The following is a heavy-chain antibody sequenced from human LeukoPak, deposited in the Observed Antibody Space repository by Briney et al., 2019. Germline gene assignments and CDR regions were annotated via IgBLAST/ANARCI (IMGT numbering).Heavy chain of an antibody. V-gene: IGHV3-23*01. J-gene: IGHJ4*02. CDR2: ISGSGGST. Sequence: GGSLRLSRAASGFTFSSYAMSWVRQAPGKGLEWVSAISGSGGSTYYADSVKGRFTNSRDNSKNTLYLQMNSLRAEDTAVYYCAKDHMMYSSRPQTFDYWGQGTLVTVSS. D-gene: IGHD6-19*01. CDR1: GFTFSSYA. CDR3: AKDHMMYSSRPQTFDY.